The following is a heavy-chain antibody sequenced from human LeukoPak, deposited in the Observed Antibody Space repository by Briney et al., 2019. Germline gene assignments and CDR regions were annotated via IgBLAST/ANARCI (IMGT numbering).Heavy chain of an antibody. CDR1: GYSFSSYW. J-gene: IGHJ3*02. Sequence: GESLKISCKGSGYSFSSYWIGWVRQKPGKGLEWMGIIYPGDSDTRYSPSFQGQVTISADKSINTAYLQWSSLKASDTAMYYCVYHSTSSQWAFDIWGQGTMVTVSS. V-gene: IGHV5-51*01. CDR3: VYHSTSSQWAFDI. D-gene: IGHD6-6*01. CDR2: IYPGDSDT.